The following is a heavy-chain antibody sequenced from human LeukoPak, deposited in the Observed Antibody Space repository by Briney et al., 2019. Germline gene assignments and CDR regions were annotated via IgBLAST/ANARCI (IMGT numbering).Heavy chain of an antibody. D-gene: IGHD3-3*01. CDR1: GGTFSSYA. CDR3: ARPDSRGSGWDYYYYYMDV. V-gene: IGHV1-69*13. CDR2: IIPIFGTA. J-gene: IGHJ6*03. Sequence: SVTVSCKASGGTFSSYAISWVRQAPGQGLEWMGGIIPIFGTANYAQKFQGRVTITADESTSTAYMELSSLRSEDTAVYYCARPDSRGSGWDYYYYYMDVWGKGTTVTVSS.